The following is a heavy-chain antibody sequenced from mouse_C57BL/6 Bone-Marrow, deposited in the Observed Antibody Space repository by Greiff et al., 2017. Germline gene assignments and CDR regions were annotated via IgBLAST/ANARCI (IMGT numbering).Heavy chain of an antibody. CDR2: ISSGGSYT. D-gene: IGHD1-1*01. J-gene: IGHJ4*01. Sequence: EVKLMESGGDLVKPGGSLKLSCAASGFTFSSYGMSWVRQTPDKRLEWVATISSGGSYTYYPDSVKGRLTISGDSAKNNLYLQVSSLKSEDTAMYYCARRGTTVVAGAMDYRGQRTSVTGSS. CDR1: GFTFSSYG. V-gene: IGHV5-6*02. CDR3: ARRGTTVVAGAMDY.